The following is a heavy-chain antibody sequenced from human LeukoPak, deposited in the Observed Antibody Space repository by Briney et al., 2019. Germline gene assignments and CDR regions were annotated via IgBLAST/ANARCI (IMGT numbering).Heavy chain of an antibody. CDR2: IYYSGST. J-gene: IGHJ4*02. CDR1: GGSISSSSYY. V-gene: IGHV4-39*01. Sequence: PSETLSLTCTVSGGSISSSSYYWGWIRQPPGKGLEWIGSIYYSGSTYYNPSLKSRVTISVDTSKNQFSLKLSSVTAADTAVYYCASKAPSYGSETATFDYWGQGTLVTVSS. D-gene: IGHD3-10*01. CDR3: ASKAPSYGSETATFDY.